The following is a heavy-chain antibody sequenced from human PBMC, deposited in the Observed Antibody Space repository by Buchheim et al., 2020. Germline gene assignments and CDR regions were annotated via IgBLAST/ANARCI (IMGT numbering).Heavy chain of an antibody. V-gene: IGHV3-30*04. J-gene: IGHJ6*02. Sequence: QVQLVESGGGVVQPGRSLRLSCAASGFTFSSYAMHWVRQAPGKGLEWVAVISYDGSNKYYADSVKGRFTISRDNSKNTLYLQMNSLRAEDTAVYYCARGPNSSSSDRYYYYYGMDVWGQGTT. D-gene: IGHD6-6*01. CDR3: ARGPNSSSSDRYYYYYGMDV. CDR2: ISYDGSNK. CDR1: GFTFSSYA.